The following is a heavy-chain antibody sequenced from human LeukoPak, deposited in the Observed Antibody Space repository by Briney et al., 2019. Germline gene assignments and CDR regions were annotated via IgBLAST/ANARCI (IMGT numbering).Heavy chain of an antibody. J-gene: IGHJ4*02. CDR3: AREGSCSGGSCRLDY. D-gene: IGHD2-15*01. CDR2: ISAYNGDT. V-gene: IGHV1-18*01. Sequence: ASVKVSCKASDYTFSNYGYNWVRQAPGQGLEWMGWISAYNGDTNYAQKFQGRLAMTTDASTRTAYMELKSLRSDDTAVYYCAREGSCSGGSCRLDYWGQGTLVTVLS. CDR1: DYTFSNYG.